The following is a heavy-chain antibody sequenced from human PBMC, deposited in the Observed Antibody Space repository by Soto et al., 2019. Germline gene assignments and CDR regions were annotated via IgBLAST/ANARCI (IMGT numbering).Heavy chain of an antibody. CDR2: IRFDGTNE. D-gene: IGHD2-15*01. CDR3: PRDGIGGTAFRGHLDH. Sequence: QVRLVESGGGVAQPGRSLRLSCAASKSIFTGYGMHWVRQTPGKGLEWVAVIRFDGTNEHYADSVKCRFTITRDNSKNMLYLQLKTLRVEDKPLYDSPRDGIGGTAFRGHLDHWGQGNLDNVTS. J-gene: IGHJ4*02. CDR1: KSIFTGYG. V-gene: IGHV3-33*01.